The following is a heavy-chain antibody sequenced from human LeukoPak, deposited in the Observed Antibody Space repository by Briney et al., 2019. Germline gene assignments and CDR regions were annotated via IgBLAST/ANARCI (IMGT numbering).Heavy chain of an antibody. CDR3: ATWGSSSSPLPSMDV. V-gene: IGHV1-3*01. CDR1: GYTFTSYA. Sequence: EASVTVSCKASGYTFTSYAMHWVRQAPGQRLEWMGWINAGNGNTKYSQKFQGRVTMTRDTSTSTVYMELSSLRSEDTAVYYCATWGSSSSPLPSMDVWGQGTTVTVSS. D-gene: IGHD6-13*01. J-gene: IGHJ6*02. CDR2: INAGNGNT.